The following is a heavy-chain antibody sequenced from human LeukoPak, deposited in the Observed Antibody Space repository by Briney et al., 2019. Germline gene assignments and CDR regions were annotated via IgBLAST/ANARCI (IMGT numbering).Heavy chain of an antibody. CDR3: ARGITIFGVVIELIDY. D-gene: IGHD3-3*01. CDR1: GGSISSGGYY. Sequence: PSETLSLTCTVSGGSISSGGYYWSWIRPHPGKGLEWIGYIYYSGSTYYNPSLKSRVTISVDTSKNQFSLKLSSVTAADTAVYYCARGITIFGVVIELIDYWGQGTLVTVSS. CDR2: IYYSGST. V-gene: IGHV4-31*03. J-gene: IGHJ4*02.